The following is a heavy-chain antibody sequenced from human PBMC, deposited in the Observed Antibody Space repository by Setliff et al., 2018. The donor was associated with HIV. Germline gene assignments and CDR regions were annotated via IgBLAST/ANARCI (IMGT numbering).Heavy chain of an antibody. D-gene: IGHD6-19*01. J-gene: IGHJ1*01. Sequence: GESLKISCTASGFTFSQSWMSWLRQAPGKGLEWVANISPNGNEEYSVDSVKGRFTTSRDNAKNSLYLQMNSLRLEDTAVYYCARDGSGWSQHWGQGTVVTVSS. V-gene: IGHV3-7*01. CDR3: ARDGSGWSQH. CDR2: ISPNGNEE. CDR1: GFTFSQSW.